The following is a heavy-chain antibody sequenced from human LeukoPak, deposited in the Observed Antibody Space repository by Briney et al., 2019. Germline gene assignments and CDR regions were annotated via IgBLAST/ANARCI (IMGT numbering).Heavy chain of an antibody. CDR3: ARSGFGSGTYAYYGMDV. D-gene: IGHD3-10*01. Sequence: KPSETLSLTCTVSRGSISSSNHYWGWIRQPPGKGLEWIGNIHYGGSTNYNPSLKSRVTVFVDTSRNQFSLKLNSVTAADTAVYYCARSGFGSGTYAYYGMDVWGQGTTVTVSS. CDR1: RGSISSSNHY. V-gene: IGHV4-39*01. CDR2: IHYGGST. J-gene: IGHJ6*02.